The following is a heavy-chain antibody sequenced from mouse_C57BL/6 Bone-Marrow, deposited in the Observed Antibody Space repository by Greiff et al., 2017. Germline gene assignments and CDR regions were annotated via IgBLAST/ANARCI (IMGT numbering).Heavy chain of an antibody. Sequence: QVQLKQPGAELVKPGASVKPSCKASGYTFTSYWMHWVKQRPGRGLEWIGRIDPNSGGTKYNEKFKSKATLTVDKPSSTAYMQLSSLTSEDSAVYYCARGSNFNYYAMDYWGQGTSVTVSS. D-gene: IGHD2-5*01. CDR3: ARGSNFNYYAMDY. CDR1: GYTFTSYW. CDR2: IDPNSGGT. V-gene: IGHV1-72*01. J-gene: IGHJ4*01.